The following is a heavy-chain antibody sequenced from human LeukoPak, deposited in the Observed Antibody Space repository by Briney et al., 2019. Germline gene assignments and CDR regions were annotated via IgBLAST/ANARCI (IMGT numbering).Heavy chain of an antibody. CDR1: GFTFSSYW. CDR3: TSWGDTTAEYFQH. D-gene: IGHD2-21*02. Sequence: GGSLRLSCAASGFTFSSYWMSWVRQAPGKGLEWVAHINPDGRDKYYVDSVKGRFTISRDNAENSLYLQMNSLRVEDTAVYYCTSWGDTTAEYFQHWGQGTLVTVSS. J-gene: IGHJ1*01. CDR2: INPDGRDK. V-gene: IGHV3-7*01.